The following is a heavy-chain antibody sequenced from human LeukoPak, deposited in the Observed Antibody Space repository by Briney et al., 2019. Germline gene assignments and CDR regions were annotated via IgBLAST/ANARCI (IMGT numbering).Heavy chain of an antibody. Sequence: GGSLRLSCAASGFTFSSYAMHWVRQAPGKGLEWVAVISYDGSNKYYADSVKGRFTISRDNSKNTLYLQMNSLRAEDTAVYYCARDQTYSSSWYDPSSFDYWGQGTLVTVSS. J-gene: IGHJ4*02. D-gene: IGHD6-13*01. CDR1: GFTFSSYA. CDR3: ARDQTYSSSWYDPSSFDY. V-gene: IGHV3-30-3*01. CDR2: ISYDGSNK.